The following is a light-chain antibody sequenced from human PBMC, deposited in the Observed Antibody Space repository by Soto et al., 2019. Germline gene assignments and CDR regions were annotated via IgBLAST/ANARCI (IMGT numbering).Light chain of an antibody. V-gene: IGLV2-14*01. CDR2: EVS. CDR1: RSDVGAYRF. J-gene: IGLJ2*01. CDR3: TSYTDSNIVL. Sequence: QSVLPQPASVSGSPGQSIAISCTWTRSDVGAYRFVSWYQHHPGKSPKLIIYEVSSRPSGVSYRFSGSKSGNTASLTISGLKAEDEAVYYCTSYTDSNIVLFGGGTQLTVL.